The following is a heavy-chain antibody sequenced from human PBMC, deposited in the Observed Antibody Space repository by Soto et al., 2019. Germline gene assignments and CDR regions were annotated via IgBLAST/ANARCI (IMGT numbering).Heavy chain of an antibody. Sequence: GGSLRLSCAASGFTFSSYGMHWVRQAPGKGLEWVAVISYDGSNKYYADSVKGRFTISRDNSKNTLYLQMNSLRAEDTAVYYCANGRGRFSGYDTTPFGYWGQGTLVTVSS. V-gene: IGHV3-30*18. CDR2: ISYDGSNK. D-gene: IGHD5-12*01. CDR1: GFTFSSYG. CDR3: ANGRGRFSGYDTTPFGY. J-gene: IGHJ4*02.